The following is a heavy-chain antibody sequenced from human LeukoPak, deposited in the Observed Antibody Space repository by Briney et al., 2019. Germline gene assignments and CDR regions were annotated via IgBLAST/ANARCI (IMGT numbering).Heavy chain of an antibody. CDR3: ARGGGRYSVDY. V-gene: IGHV4-39*02. CDR1: GGSITSTNRY. Sequence: SETLSLTCTVSGGSITSTNRYWGWVRQPPGKGLEWIGSIHDTGTTYYSPSLKSRVTISVDTANHFSLRLNSVTAADTAVYYCARGGGRYSVDYWGQGTLVIVSS. CDR2: IHDTGTT. J-gene: IGHJ4*02. D-gene: IGHD1-26*01.